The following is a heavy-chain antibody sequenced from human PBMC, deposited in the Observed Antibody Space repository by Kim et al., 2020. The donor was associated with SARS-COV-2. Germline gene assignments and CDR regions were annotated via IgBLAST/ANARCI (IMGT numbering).Heavy chain of an antibody. D-gene: IGHD4-17*01. CDR2: INPSGGST. V-gene: IGHV1-46*01. Sequence: GRINPSGGSTSYAQKFQGRVTMTRDTSTSTVYMELSSLRSEDTAVYYCARAGKTTNYGGNSGGAFDIWGQGTMVTVSS. CDR3: ARAGKTTNYGGNSGGAFDI. J-gene: IGHJ3*02.